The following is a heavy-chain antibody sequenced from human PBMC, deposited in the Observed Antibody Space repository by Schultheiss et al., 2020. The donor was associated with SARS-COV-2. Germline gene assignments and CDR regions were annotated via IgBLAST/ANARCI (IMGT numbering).Heavy chain of an antibody. J-gene: IGHJ3*02. V-gene: IGHV4-59*04. CDR3: ARSLPYYYDSSGSFDI. Sequence: SETLSLTCTVSGGSISSYYWSWIRQPPGKGLEWIGSIYHSGSTYYNPSLKSRVTISVDTSKNQFSLKLSSVTAADTAVYYCARSLPYYYDSSGSFDIWGQGTMVTVSS. D-gene: IGHD3-22*01. CDR2: IYHSGST. CDR1: GGSISSYY.